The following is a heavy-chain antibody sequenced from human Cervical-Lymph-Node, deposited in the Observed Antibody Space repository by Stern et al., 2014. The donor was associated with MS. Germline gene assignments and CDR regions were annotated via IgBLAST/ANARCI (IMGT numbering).Heavy chain of an antibody. CDR3: ARQTTAWASDV. Sequence: VQLVESGAELIRPGESLKISCKGSGYKFSIYWIAWVRQMPGKGLEWMGIIYPGDSETRYSPSFQGQFPMSADKPTSTAYLQWSSMNASDTAMYFCARQTTAWASDVWGQGTLVTVSS. J-gene: IGHJ4*02. D-gene: IGHD1-14*01. V-gene: IGHV5-51*04. CDR2: IYPGDSET. CDR1: GYKFSIYW.